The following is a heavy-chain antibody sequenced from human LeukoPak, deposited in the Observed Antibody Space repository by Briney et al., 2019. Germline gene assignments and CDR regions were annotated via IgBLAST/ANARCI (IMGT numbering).Heavy chain of an antibody. CDR1: GFTFSSYS. D-gene: IGHD6-13*01. J-gene: IGHJ4*02. V-gene: IGHV3-48*02. Sequence: GGSLRLSCAASGFTFSSYSMNWVRQAPGKGLEWVSYISSSSSTIYYADSVKGRFTISRDNAKNSLYLQMNSLRDEDTAVYYCARTSSSYSSYYFDYWGQGTLVTVSS. CDR3: ARTSSSYSSYYFDY. CDR2: ISSSSSTI.